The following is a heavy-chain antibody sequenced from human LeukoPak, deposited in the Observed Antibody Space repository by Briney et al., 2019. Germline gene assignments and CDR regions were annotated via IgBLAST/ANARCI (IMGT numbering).Heavy chain of an antibody. V-gene: IGHV1-2*02. J-gene: IGHJ5*02. D-gene: IGHD2-2*01. CDR2: INPNSGGT. Sequence: ASVKVSCKASGYTFTGYYMHWVRQAPGQGLEWMGWINPNSGGTNYAQKLQGRVTMTTDTSTSTAYMELRSLRSDDTAVYYCARPHCSSTSCYLVDPWGQGTLVTVSS. CDR3: ARPHCSSTSCYLVDP. CDR1: GYTFTGYY.